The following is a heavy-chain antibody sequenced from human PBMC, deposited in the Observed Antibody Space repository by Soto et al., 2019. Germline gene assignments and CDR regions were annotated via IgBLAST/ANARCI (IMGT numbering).Heavy chain of an antibody. J-gene: IGHJ6*02. V-gene: IGHV1-8*02. CDR2: INPNSGNT. Sequence: ASVKVSCKASGYTFTGYYMHWVRQAPGQGLEWMGWINPNSGNTGYAQKFQGRVTMTRNTSISTAYMELSSLRSEDTAVYYCARGSWEPPLYYYYGMDVWGQGTTVTVSS. CDR3: ARGSWEPPLYYYYGMDV. CDR1: GYTFTGYY. D-gene: IGHD1-26*01.